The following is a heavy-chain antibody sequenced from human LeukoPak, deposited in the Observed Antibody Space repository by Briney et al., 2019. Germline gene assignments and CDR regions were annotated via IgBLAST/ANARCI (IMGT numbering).Heavy chain of an antibody. CDR3: ARGRAAAGRKVPKQGAFDI. D-gene: IGHD6-13*01. V-gene: IGHV4-59*12. Sequence: SETLSLTCTVSGGSISSYYWSWIRQPPGKGLEWIGYIYYSGSTNYNPSLKSRVTISVDTSKNQFSLKLSSVTAADTAVCYCARGRAAAGRKVPKQGAFDIWGQGTMVTVSS. CDR1: GGSISSYY. J-gene: IGHJ3*02. CDR2: IYYSGST.